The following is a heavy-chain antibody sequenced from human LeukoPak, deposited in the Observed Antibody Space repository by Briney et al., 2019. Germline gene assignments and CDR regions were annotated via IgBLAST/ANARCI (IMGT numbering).Heavy chain of an antibody. CDR3: ARQVVVAASWFDP. J-gene: IGHJ5*02. Sequence: GGSLRLSCAASGFTFSSYSMNWVRQAPGKGLEWVSSISSSSSYIYYADSVKGRFTISRDNAKNSLYLQMNSLRAEDTAVYYCARQVVVAASWFDPWGQGTLVTVSS. CDR2: ISSSSSYI. V-gene: IGHV3-21*01. CDR1: GFTFSSYS. D-gene: IGHD5-12*01.